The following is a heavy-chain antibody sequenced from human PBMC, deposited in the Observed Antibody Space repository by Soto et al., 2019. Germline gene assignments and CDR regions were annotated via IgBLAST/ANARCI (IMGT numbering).Heavy chain of an antibody. D-gene: IGHD6-19*01. V-gene: IGHV4-31*03. CDR1: GGSISSGGYY. CDR3: AREKAVAGTEGNYGMDV. Sequence: SETLSLTCTVSGGSISSGGYYWSWIRQHPGKGLEWIGYIYYSGSTYYNPSLKSRVTISVDTSKNQFSLKLSSVTAADTAVYYCAREKAVAGTEGNYGMDVRGQGTTVTVSS. J-gene: IGHJ6*02. CDR2: IYYSGST.